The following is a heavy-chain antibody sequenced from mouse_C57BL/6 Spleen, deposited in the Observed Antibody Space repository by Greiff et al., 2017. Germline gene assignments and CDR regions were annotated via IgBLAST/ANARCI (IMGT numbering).Heavy chain of an antibody. CDR2: INPAASET. CDR3: ARSGEDFDY. Sequence: QVQLQQPGAELVKPGSSVKLSCKASGYTFTSYWMHWVKQRPRQGLEWIGKINPAASETHYNQKFKDKATVTVDKSSSTAYMQLSSLTSEDSAVYYWARSGEDFDYWGQGTTLTVSS. J-gene: IGHJ2*01. V-gene: IGHV1-52*01. CDR1: GYTFTSYW. D-gene: IGHD3-1*01.